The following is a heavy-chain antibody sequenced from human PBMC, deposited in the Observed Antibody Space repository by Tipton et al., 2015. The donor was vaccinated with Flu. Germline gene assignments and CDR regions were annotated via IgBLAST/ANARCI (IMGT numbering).Heavy chain of an antibody. CDR1: GDSIGSRYF. CDR2: VHQTGST. D-gene: IGHD6-19*01. CDR3: AAVAGNGNWFDP. J-gene: IGHJ5*02. Sequence: TLSLTCFVSGDSIGSRYFWGWIRQPPGKGLEWIGNVHQTGSTYYNPSLRSRVTIAVDRPKNQFSLKLRSVTAADTAVYYCAAVAGNGNWFDPWGQGTLVTVSS. V-gene: IGHV4-38-2*01.